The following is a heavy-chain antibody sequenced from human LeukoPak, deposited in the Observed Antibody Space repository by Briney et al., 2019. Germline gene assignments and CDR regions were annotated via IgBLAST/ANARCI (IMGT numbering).Heavy chain of an antibody. Sequence: ASVKVSCKASGYTFTGYYMHWGRQAPGQGLEWMGWINPNSGGTNYAQKFQGRVTMTRDTSISTAYMELSRLRSDDTAVYYCRTDRYGDYGDYIDYWGQGTLVTVSS. CDR1: GYTFTGYY. CDR3: RTDRYGDYGDYIDY. CDR2: INPNSGGT. J-gene: IGHJ4*02. D-gene: IGHD4-17*01. V-gene: IGHV1-2*02.